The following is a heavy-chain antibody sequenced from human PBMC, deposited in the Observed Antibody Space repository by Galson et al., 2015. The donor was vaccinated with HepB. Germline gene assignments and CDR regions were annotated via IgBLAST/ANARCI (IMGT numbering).Heavy chain of an antibody. CDR2: MYVGGST. J-gene: IGHJ2*01. Sequence: SLRLSCAASRFTVSSNYMTWVRQAPGKGLEWVSIMYVGGSTSYVDSVKGRFTISSHNSKNTLYLQMNSLRPEDTAVYYCAKGGIASTSGYATWYFDLWGRGTLVTVSS. D-gene: IGHD3-22*01. V-gene: IGHV3-53*04. CDR1: RFTVSSNY. CDR3: AKGGIASTSGYATWYFDL.